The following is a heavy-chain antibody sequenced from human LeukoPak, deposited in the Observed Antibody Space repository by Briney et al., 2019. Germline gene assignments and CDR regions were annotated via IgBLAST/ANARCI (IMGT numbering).Heavy chain of an antibody. CDR3: ARVAPDYGDYVDY. Sequence: SETLSLTCTVSGGSISSGRYYWSWIRQPAGKGLEWIGRIYTSGSTNYNPSLKSRVTISVDTSKIQFSLKLSSMTAADTAVYYCARVAPDYGDYVDYWGQGTLVTVSS. J-gene: IGHJ4*02. D-gene: IGHD4-17*01. CDR1: GGSISSGRYY. V-gene: IGHV4-61*02. CDR2: IYTSGST.